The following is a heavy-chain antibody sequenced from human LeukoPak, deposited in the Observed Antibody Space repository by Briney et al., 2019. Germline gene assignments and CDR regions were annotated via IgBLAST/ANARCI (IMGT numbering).Heavy chain of an antibody. V-gene: IGHV4-34*01. CDR3: AREVRGIVVVTADRLYAFDI. CDR2: INHSGST. J-gene: IGHJ3*02. Sequence: ASETLSLTCAVYGGSFSGYYWSWIRQPPGKGLEWIGEINHSGSTNYNPSLKSRVTISVDTSKNQFSLKLSSVTAADTAVYYCAREVRGIVVVTADRLYAFDIWGQGTMVTVSS. CDR1: GGSFSGYY. D-gene: IGHD2-21*02.